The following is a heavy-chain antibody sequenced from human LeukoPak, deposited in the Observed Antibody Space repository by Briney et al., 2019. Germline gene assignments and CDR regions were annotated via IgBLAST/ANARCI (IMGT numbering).Heavy chain of an antibody. CDR3: ARDFDDGGLPTNAFDI. CDR2: IIPIFGTA. V-gene: IGHV1-69*01. J-gene: IGHJ3*02. D-gene: IGHD4-23*01. CDR1: GGTFSSYA. Sequence: SVKVSCKASGGTFSSYAISWVRQAPGQGLEWMGGIIPIFGTANYAQKFQGRVTITADESTSTAYMELSSLRSEDTAVYYCARDFDDGGLPTNAFDIWGQGTMVTVSS.